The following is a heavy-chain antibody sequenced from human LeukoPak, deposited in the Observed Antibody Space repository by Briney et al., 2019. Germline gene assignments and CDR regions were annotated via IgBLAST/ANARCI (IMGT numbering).Heavy chain of an antibody. CDR1: GFSFSNYG. CDR3: ARDLWLLPYSP. V-gene: IGHV3-30*04. Sequence: PGGSLRLSCAASGFSFSNYGMHWVRQAPGKGLEWVTGISYDGSNRYYGESVKGRFTISRDNSENTLYLQMNSLRPDDTAVYYCARDLWLLPYSPWGQGTLVTVSS. J-gene: IGHJ4*02. D-gene: IGHD5-12*01. CDR2: ISYDGSNR.